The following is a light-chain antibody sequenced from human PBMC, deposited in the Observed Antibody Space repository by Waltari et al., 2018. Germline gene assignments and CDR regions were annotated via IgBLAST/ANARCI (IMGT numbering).Light chain of an antibody. CDR1: SSDVGSYTL. V-gene: IGLV2-23*02. CDR2: DVN. J-gene: IGLJ2*01. Sequence: QSALTQPATVSGSPTQSITISCTGTSSDVGSYTLVSWYQQHPGRAPKLLIFDVNKRASGISNRFSGSKSGNTASLTISGLQAEDEADYYCCSYAGSSTFVFGGGTKLTVL. CDR3: CSYAGSSTFV.